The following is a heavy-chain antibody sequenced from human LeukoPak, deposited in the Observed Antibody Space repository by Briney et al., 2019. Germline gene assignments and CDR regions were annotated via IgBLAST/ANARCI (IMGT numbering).Heavy chain of an antibody. CDR2: ISAYNGNT. D-gene: IGHD2-15*01. CDR1: GYTFTSYG. J-gene: IGHJ5*02. V-gene: IGHV1-18*01. CDR3: ARDRAGIGYCSGGSCYYWFDP. Sequence: ASVKVSCKASGYTFTSYGISWVRQAPGQGLEWMGWISAYNGNTNYAQKLQGRVTMTTDTSTRTAYLELRSLRSDDTAVYYCARDRAGIGYCSGGSCYYWFDPWGQGTLVTVSS.